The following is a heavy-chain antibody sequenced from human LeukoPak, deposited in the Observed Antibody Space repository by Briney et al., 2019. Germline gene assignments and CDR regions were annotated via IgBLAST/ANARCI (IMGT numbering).Heavy chain of an antibody. CDR1: GFTFSTYE. J-gene: IGHJ4*02. Sequence: PGGSLRLSCAVSGFTFSTYEMTWVREAPGKGLEWVSYISTSGDRMYYADSVKGRFTISRDNAKNALYLQMNSLRAEDTSVYYCARIQRYTSGQPFDYWGQGTLVTVSS. D-gene: IGHD2-2*02. CDR3: ARIQRYTSGQPFDY. CDR2: ISTSGDRM. V-gene: IGHV3-48*03.